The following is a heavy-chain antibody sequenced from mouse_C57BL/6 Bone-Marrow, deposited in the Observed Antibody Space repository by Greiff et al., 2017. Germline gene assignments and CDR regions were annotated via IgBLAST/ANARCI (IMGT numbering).Heavy chain of an antibody. V-gene: IGHV1-81*01. CDR1: GYTFTSYG. D-gene: IGHD1-1*01. CDR3: ARGEIYYYGSLYYFDY. J-gene: IGHJ2*01. CDR2: IYPRSGNT. Sequence: VQVVESGAELARPGASVKLSCKASGYTFTSYGISWVKQRTGQGLEWIGEIYPRSGNTYYNEKFKGKATLTADKSSSTAYMELRSLTSEDSAVYFCARGEIYYYGSLYYFDYWGQGTTLTVSS.